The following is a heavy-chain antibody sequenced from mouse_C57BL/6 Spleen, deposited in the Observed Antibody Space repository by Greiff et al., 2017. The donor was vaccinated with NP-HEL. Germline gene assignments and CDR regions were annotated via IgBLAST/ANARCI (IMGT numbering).Heavy chain of an antibody. V-gene: IGHV1-7*01. D-gene: IGHD1-1*01. CDR2: INPSSGYT. J-gene: IGHJ1*03. CDR1: GYTFTSYW. CDR3: ARRGTTVVAHDV. Sequence: QVQLQQSGAELAKPGASVKLSCKASGYTFTSYWMHWVKQRPGQGLEWIGYINPSSGYTKYNQKFKDKATLTADKSSSTAYMELRSLTSEDSAVYFCARRGTTVVAHDVWGTGTTVTVSS.